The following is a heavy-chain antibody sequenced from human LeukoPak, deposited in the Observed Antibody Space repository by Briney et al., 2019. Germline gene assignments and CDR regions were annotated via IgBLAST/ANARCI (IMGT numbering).Heavy chain of an antibody. CDR1: GFTFSSYG. J-gene: IGHJ4*02. D-gene: IGHD5-18*01. CDR2: IWYGGSNK. Sequence: PGRSLRLSCAASGFTFSSYGMHWVRQAPGKGLEWVAVIWYGGSNKYYADPVKGRFTISRDNSKNTLYLQMNSLRAEDTAVYYCATRGYSYGSGLFDYWGQGTLVTVSS. CDR3: ATRGYSYGSGLFDY. V-gene: IGHV3-33*01.